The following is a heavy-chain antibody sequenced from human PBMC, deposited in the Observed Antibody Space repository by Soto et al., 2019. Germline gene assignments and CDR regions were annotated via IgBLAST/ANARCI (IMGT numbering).Heavy chain of an antibody. CDR3: ARWGYCDRTSCFDS. D-gene: IGHD2-2*01. Sequence: SETLSLTCAVYGGSFSVYYWNWIRQPPGKGLEWIGEINQSGSTKHNPSLKSRVSISIDTSKNQFSLKLDSVTAADTAVYYCARWGYCDRTSCFDSWGQGTLVTVSS. V-gene: IGHV4-34*01. J-gene: IGHJ4*02. CDR2: INQSGST. CDR1: GGSFSVYY.